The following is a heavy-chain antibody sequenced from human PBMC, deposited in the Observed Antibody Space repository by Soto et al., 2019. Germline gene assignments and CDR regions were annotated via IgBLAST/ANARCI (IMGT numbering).Heavy chain of an antibody. V-gene: IGHV1-2*02. Sequence: QVQLVQSGAEVKEPGDSVRVSCEASGYTFTSYYIHWVRQAPGQGLAWMGWINPKFGDTTYAQDFQGRVSMTRDMSISTVYMELSRLTSDDTDIYYGARNMDYYYGPGSGNGHGFWGQGSTVTVFS. CDR1: GYTFTSYY. CDR3: ARNMDYYYGPGSGNGHGF. CDR2: INPKFGDT. J-gene: IGHJ6*02. D-gene: IGHD3-10*01.